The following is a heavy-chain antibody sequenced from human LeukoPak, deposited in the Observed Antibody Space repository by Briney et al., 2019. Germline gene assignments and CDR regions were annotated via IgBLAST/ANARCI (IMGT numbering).Heavy chain of an antibody. CDR3: ARGPSGYHNT. CDR2: IDNDGGST. J-gene: IGHJ4*02. D-gene: IGHD5-12*01. CDR1: GFTFHSYW. Sequence: PGGSLRLSCAASGFTFHSYWMHWVRQAPGKGLVWVSRIDNDGGSTTYADSVKGRFTISRDNAKNTLYLQMNSVRAEDTAVYYCARGPSGYHNTGGQGTLVTVSS. V-gene: IGHV3-74*01.